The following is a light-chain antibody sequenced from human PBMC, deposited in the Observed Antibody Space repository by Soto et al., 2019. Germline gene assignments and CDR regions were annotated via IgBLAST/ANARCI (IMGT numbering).Light chain of an antibody. CDR3: EHSAFLPNT. CDR2: GAS. CDR1: QSVSSRY. J-gene: IGKJ5*01. Sequence: IVVTQSPVTLSLSKGERATLSCRASQSVSSRYVAWYQQKRGQAPRLLIYGASIRATGIPDRFSGSGSGTEFSLTNIILHAKDFVRGKSEHSAFLPNTF. V-gene: IGKV3-20*01.